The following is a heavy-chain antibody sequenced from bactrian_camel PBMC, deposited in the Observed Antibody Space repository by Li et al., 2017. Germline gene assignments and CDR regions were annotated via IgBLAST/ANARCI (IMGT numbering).Heavy chain of an antibody. CDR1: GFTFSSYS. J-gene: IGHJ4*01. Sequence: DVQLVESGGDLVQPGGSLRLSCAASGFTFSSYSMSWVRQAPGKGLEWISAINSGDSSTYYSDSVKDRFTISRDNAKNTLYLQMNSLKSEDTARYYCAATYRPAPTITPRGQGTQVTVS. D-gene: IGHD1*01. V-gene: IGHV3S31*01. CDR2: INSGDSST.